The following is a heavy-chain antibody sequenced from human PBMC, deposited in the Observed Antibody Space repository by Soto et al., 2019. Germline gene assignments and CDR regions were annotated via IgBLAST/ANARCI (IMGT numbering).Heavy chain of an antibody. Sequence: ASVRVSGMPSGYTCTSSAMQWVRQAPGQRLEWMGWINAGNGNTKYSQKFQGRVTITRDTSASTAYMELSSLRSEDTAVYYCASEAIAAAAVYGMDVWGQGTTVTVS. CDR3: ASEAIAAAAVYGMDV. CDR1: GYTCTSSA. V-gene: IGHV1-3*01. CDR2: INAGNGNT. J-gene: IGHJ6*02. D-gene: IGHD6-13*01.